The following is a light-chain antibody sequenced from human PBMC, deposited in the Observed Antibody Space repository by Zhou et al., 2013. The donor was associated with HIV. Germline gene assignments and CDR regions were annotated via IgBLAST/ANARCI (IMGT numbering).Light chain of an antibody. CDR3: MQGTHFPWT. J-gene: IGKJ1*01. Sequence: DVVMTQSPLSLAVTLGQPASMSCTASESLVNSDEITYLSWFHQRPGQSPRRLLFKVSKWDSGVPDKFSGSGSGTEFALNITKVEADDVGIYYCMQGTHFPWTFGQGTRVDIK. CDR2: KVS. CDR1: ESLVNSDEITY. V-gene: IGKV2D-30*01.